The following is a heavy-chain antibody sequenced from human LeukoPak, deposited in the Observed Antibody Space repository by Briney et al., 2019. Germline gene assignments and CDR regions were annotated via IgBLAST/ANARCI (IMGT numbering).Heavy chain of an antibody. V-gene: IGHV1-2*02. Sequence: ASVKVSCKASGYTFTDYYIHWGRRAPGQGLEWMGWIDPRSGGTRCTKKFQGRVIMTRDTSISTVYLDLSGLTFDDTAVYYCATDNYGTLDYWGQGTLVTVSS. CDR3: ATDNYGTLDY. D-gene: IGHD3-16*01. J-gene: IGHJ4*02. CDR2: IDPRSGGT. CDR1: GYTFTDYY.